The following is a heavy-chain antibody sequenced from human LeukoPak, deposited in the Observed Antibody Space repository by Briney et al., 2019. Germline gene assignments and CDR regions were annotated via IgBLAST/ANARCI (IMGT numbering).Heavy chain of an antibody. J-gene: IGHJ6*02. V-gene: IGHV4-34*01. CDR1: GGSFSGYY. D-gene: IGHD3-22*01. Sequence: SETLSLTCAVYGGSFSGYYWSWIRQPPGKGLEWVWAINHSGSTNYNPYLKSRLTISVDTSKKQFSLKLSSVTAADTAVYYCATRAGHYYDSSGYYYYGMDVWGQGTTVTVSS. CDR3: ATRAGHYYDSSGYYYYGMDV. CDR2: INHSGST.